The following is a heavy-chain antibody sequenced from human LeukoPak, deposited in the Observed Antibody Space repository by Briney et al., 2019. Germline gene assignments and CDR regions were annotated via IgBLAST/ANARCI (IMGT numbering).Heavy chain of an antibody. CDR1: GYNFSRHW. Sequence: GESLKISCQGSGYNFSRHWIGWVRQMPGKGLEWMAIIYPGDSDTRYSPSFQGQVTISADKSISTAYLQWSSRKASDSAMYYCARSASGWGFDDWGQGTLVTVSS. CDR3: ARSASGWGFDD. D-gene: IGHD6-19*01. V-gene: IGHV5-51*01. J-gene: IGHJ4*02. CDR2: IYPGDSDT.